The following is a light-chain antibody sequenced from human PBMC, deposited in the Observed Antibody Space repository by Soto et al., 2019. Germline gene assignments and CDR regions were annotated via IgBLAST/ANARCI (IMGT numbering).Light chain of an antibody. J-gene: IGKJ2*01. V-gene: IGKV3-20*01. Sequence: EIVLTQSPGTLSLSPGESATLSCRATQSVDSRYLAWYQRKPGQAPRLLIYGASRRATGIPDRFSGSGSGTDFTLTISRLEPEDFSVYYCQQYGSSPPMYNFGQGTKLEIK. CDR1: QSVDSRY. CDR2: GAS. CDR3: QQYGSSPPMYN.